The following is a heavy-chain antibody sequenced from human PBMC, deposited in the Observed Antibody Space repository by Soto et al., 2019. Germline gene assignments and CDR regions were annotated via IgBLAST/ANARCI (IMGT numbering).Heavy chain of an antibody. V-gene: IGHV1-18*01. D-gene: IGHD4-4*01. CDR2: ISPYSGNT. CDR1: GYTFTTYD. Sequence: QVQLVQSGAEVKKPGASVKVSCKASGYTFTTYDLSWVRQAPGQGLEWMGWISPYSGNTKYAQKLQGRVTMTTDTSTNTAYVELRSLRSDDTAVYYSARDRSGYSHTFDPWGQGTLVTVSS. J-gene: IGHJ5*02. CDR3: ARDRSGYSHTFDP.